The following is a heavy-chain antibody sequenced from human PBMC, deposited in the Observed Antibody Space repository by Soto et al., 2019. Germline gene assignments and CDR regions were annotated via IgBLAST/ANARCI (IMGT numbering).Heavy chain of an antibody. CDR2: MYYTGNK. CDR3: ARRSSSSLGSLFDP. CDR1: GYSISSTYY. Sequence: PSETLSLTCAVSGYSISSTYYWDWIRQPPGKGLEWIGAMYYTGNKNYNPSLESRVTMSVDTSKNQFSLKLSSVTPTDTAVYYCARRSSSSLGSLFDPWGRGILVTISS. D-gene: IGHD6-6*01. J-gene: IGHJ5*02. V-gene: IGHV4-38-2*01.